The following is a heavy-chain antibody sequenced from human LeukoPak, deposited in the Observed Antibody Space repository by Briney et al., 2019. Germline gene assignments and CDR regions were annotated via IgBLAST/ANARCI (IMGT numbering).Heavy chain of an antibody. D-gene: IGHD2-2*01. V-gene: IGHV1-2*04. Sequence: ASVKVSCKASGYTFTGYYMHWVRQAPGQGLEWMGWINPNSGGTNYAQKFQGWVTMTRDTSISTVYMELSRLRSDDTAVYYCAREPDCSSTSCYDSSAFDIWGQGTMVTVSS. CDR2: INPNSGGT. CDR1: GYTFTGYY. J-gene: IGHJ3*02. CDR3: AREPDCSSTSCYDSSAFDI.